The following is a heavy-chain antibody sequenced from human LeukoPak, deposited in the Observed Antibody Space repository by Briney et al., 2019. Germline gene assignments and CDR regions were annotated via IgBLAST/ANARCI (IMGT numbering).Heavy chain of an antibody. CDR2: IYPGESDT. CDR1: GYCFTSYW. CDR3: ARHRGYNYGYSDY. Sequence: GEPLKISCMGSGYCFTSYWIGLVRHMRGKGVELMGIIYPGESDTRYSPSFQGQVTISADKSISTAYLQWSSLKASDTAMYYCARHRGYNYGYSDYWGQGTLVTVSS. D-gene: IGHD5-18*01. V-gene: IGHV5-51*01. J-gene: IGHJ4*02.